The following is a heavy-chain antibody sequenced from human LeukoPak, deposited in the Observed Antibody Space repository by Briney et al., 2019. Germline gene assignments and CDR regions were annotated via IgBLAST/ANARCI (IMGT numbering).Heavy chain of an antibody. D-gene: IGHD3-10*01. CDR3: AREAVHYGSGSLDY. CDR2: IHSSGST. CDR1: GGSINAFY. Sequence: SETLSLTCSVSGGSINAFYWSWIRQPAGKGLEWIGRIHSSGSTNYSPSLKSRVTMLLDLSKNQFSLSLISVTAADAAVYYCAREAVHYGSGSLDYWGQGTLVTVSS. V-gene: IGHV4-4*07. J-gene: IGHJ4*02.